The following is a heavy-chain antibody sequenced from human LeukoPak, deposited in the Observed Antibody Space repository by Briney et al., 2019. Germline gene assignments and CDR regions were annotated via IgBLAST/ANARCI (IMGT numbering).Heavy chain of an antibody. CDR2: IIPIFGTA. J-gene: IGHJ4*02. V-gene: IGHV1-69*01. Sequence: ASVKVSCKASGAPFSSYAISWVRKAPGQGLEWMGGIIPIFGTANYAQKFQGRVTITADESTSTAYMELSSLRSEDTAVYYCARVCGGDCSTDYWGQGTLVTVSS. D-gene: IGHD2-21*02. CDR3: ARVCGGDCSTDY. CDR1: GAPFSSYA.